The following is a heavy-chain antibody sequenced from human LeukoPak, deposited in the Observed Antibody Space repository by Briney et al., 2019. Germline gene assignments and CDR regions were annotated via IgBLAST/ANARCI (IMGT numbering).Heavy chain of an antibody. D-gene: IGHD6-13*01. CDR1: GYSISSAYY. V-gene: IGHV4-38-2*02. CDR2: IHYSGST. J-gene: IGHJ4*02. CDR3: ASSHLYSSSWYLNGRFDY. Sequence: SETLSLTCSVSGYSISSAYYWGWIRQPPGKGLEWIATIHYSGSTYYNPSLKSRVTISLDTSKNQFSLKLSSVTAADTAVYYCASSHLYSSSWYLNGRFDYWGQGTLVTVSS.